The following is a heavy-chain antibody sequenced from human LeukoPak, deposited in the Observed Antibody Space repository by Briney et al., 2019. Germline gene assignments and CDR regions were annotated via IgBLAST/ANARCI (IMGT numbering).Heavy chain of an antibody. D-gene: IGHD3-3*01. J-gene: IGHJ4*02. CDR2: IYSGGST. V-gene: IGHV3-53*01. CDR3: AKEESPEYYDFWSGSVLYSAFDY. Sequence: GGSLRLSCAASGFTVSSNYMSWVRQAPGKGLEWVSVIYSGGSTYYADSVKGRFTISRDNSKNTLYLQMNSLRAEDTAVYYCAKEESPEYYDFWSGSVLYSAFDYWGQGTLVTVSS. CDR1: GFTVSSNY.